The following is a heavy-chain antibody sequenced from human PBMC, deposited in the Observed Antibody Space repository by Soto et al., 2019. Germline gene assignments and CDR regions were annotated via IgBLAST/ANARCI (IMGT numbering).Heavy chain of an antibody. V-gene: IGHV4-39*01. CDR2: IYYSGNT. D-gene: IGHD3-22*01. CDR1: GDSISSTSYY. CDR3: ARAPLGYDSSGYYSYCFDY. J-gene: IGHJ4*02. Sequence: ASETLSLTCAVSGDSISSTSYYWGWIRQSPGKGLEWIGTIYYSGNTYYNPSLKSRVTISVDTSKNQFSLKLSSVTAADTAVYYCARAPLGYDSSGYYSYCFDYWGQGTLVTVSS.